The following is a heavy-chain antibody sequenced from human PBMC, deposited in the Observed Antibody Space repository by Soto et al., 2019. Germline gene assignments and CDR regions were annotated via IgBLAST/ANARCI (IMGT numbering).Heavy chain of an antibody. D-gene: IGHD5-12*01. CDR1: GGSISSYY. CDR2: IYYSGST. CDR3: ARDSPDYSGYDH. Sequence: SETLSLTCTVSGGSISSYYWSWIRQPPGKGLEWIGYIYYSGSTNYNPSLKSRVTISVDTSKNQFSLKLSSVTAADTAVYYCARDSPDYSGYDHWGQGTLVTVSS. V-gene: IGHV4-59*01. J-gene: IGHJ4*02.